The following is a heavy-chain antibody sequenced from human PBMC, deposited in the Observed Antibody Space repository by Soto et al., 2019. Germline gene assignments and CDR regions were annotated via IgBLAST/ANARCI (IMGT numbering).Heavy chain of an antibody. CDR3: AREIVVARGASYFDY. Sequence: LRLWYIGVGFTFRDLCMSWIRKTKGKGLEWVGNIRQDGSEKNYVDSVKGRFTISRDNAKNSLYLQMNSLRAEDTAVYYCAREIVVARGASYFDYWGPGTLVTVSS. CDR2: IRQDGSEK. J-gene: IGHJ4*02. D-gene: IGHD2-2*01. CDR1: GFTFRDLC. V-gene: IGHV3-7*04.